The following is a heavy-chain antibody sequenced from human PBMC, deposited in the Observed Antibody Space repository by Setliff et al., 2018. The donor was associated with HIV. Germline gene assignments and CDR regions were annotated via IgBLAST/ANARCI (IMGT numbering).Heavy chain of an antibody. J-gene: IGHJ5*02. CDR1: GGSISSGYYY. V-gene: IGHV4-30-4*08. Sequence: NPSETLSLTCTVSGGSISSGYYYWSWIRQHPGKGLEWIGYIYTTGSTNYNPSLKSRVTILVDTSKNQFSLKLSSVTAADTAMYYCARQKAYYDFWSGSEGFPWFDPWGQGTLVTVSS. D-gene: IGHD3-3*01. CDR3: ARQKAYYDFWSGSEGFPWFDP. CDR2: IYTTGST.